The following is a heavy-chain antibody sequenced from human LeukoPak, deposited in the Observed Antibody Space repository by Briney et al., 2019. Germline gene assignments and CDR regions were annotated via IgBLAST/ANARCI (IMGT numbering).Heavy chain of an antibody. CDR2: IIPILGIA. V-gene: IGHV1-69*04. D-gene: IGHD1-26*01. CDR1: GGTFSSYT. Sequence: SVKVSCKASGGTFSSYTISWVRQAPGQGLEWMGRIIPILGIANYAQKFQGRVTITADKSTSTAYMELSSLRSEDTAVYCCARDPMWEGSAYWGQGTLVTVSS. J-gene: IGHJ4*02. CDR3: ARDPMWEGSAY.